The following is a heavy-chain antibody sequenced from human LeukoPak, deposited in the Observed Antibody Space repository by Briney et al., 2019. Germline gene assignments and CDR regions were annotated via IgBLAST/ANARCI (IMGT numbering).Heavy chain of an antibody. D-gene: IGHD3-10*01. CDR2: ISGSGGST. J-gene: IGHJ6*02. V-gene: IGHV3-23*01. CDR1: GFSFNNYD. Sequence: PWGSLSLTCAASGFSFNNYDLSWVRQAPGKGLEWVSSISGSGGSTYYTDSVKGRFTISRDNSKNTLYLQMNSLRAEDTAVYYCAKDSTMGGSNYGMDVWGRGTMVTVSS. CDR3: AKDSTMGGSNYGMDV.